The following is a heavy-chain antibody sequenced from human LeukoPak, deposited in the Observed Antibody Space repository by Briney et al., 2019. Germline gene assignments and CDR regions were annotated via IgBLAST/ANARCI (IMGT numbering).Heavy chain of an antibody. CDR2: INPNSGDT. D-gene: IGHD4-23*01. Sequence: ASVKVSYKASGYTFTGYYMHWVRQAPGQGLEWMGRINPNSGDTNYAQKFQGRVTMTRDTSISTAYMELSSLRSDDTAVYYCASFAGYGGNSLDFWGQGTLVTVSS. V-gene: IGHV1-2*06. CDR1: GYTFTGYY. J-gene: IGHJ4*02. CDR3: ASFAGYGGNSLDF.